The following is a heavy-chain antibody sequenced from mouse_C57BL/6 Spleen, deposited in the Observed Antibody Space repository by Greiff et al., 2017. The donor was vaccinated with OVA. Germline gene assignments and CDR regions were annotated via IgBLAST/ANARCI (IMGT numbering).Heavy chain of an antibody. J-gene: IGHJ2*01. Sequence: EVHLVESGGGLVQPGGSMKLSCVASGFTFSNYWMNWVRQSPEKGLEWVAQIRLKSDNYATHYAESVKGRFTISRDDSKSSVYLQMNNLRAEDTGIYYCTGTSTMVTTFDYWGQGTTLTVSS. CDR1: GFTFSNYW. CDR3: TGTSTMVTTFDY. CDR2: IRLKSDNYAT. V-gene: IGHV6-3*01. D-gene: IGHD2-2*01.